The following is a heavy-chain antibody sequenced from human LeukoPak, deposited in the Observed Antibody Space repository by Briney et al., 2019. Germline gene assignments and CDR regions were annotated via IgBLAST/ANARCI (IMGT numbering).Heavy chain of an antibody. V-gene: IGHV4-59*01. Sequence: PSETLSLTCTVSGGSISSYYWSWLRQPPGKGLEWIGYIYYSGSTNYNPSLKSRVTISVDTSKNQFSLKLSSVTAADTAVYYCARCWGSTFDPWGQGTLVTVSS. CDR3: ARCWGSTFDP. J-gene: IGHJ5*02. CDR1: GGSISSYY. CDR2: IYYSGST. D-gene: IGHD3-16*01.